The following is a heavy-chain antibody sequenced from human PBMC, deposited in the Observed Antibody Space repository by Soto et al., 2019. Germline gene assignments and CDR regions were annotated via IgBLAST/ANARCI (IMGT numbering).Heavy chain of an antibody. D-gene: IGHD3-10*01. J-gene: IGHJ6*02. CDR2: IYYSGST. V-gene: IGHV4-59*08. CDR3: TRQGFGEVHGLVDV. CDR1: GGSISSYY. Sequence: SETLSLTCTVSGGSISSYYLSWIRQPPGKGLEWIGYIYYSGSTNYNPSLKSRVTISVDTSKNQFSLKLSSVTAADAAVYYCTRQGFGEVHGLVDVWGQGTTVTVSS.